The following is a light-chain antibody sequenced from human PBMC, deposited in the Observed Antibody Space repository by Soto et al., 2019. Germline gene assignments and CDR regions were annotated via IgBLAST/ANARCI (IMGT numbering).Light chain of an antibody. V-gene: IGKV1-39*01. CDR2: DAS. CDR3: QQSYSTPPIT. Sequence: DIQMTQSAATLSGSLGDRVTITWKASQDISNFLNWYQQKPAKAPKLLIYDASNLETWVPSRFSGSGSGTDFTPTISSLQPEDFATYYCQQSYSTPPITFGQGTRLEIK. J-gene: IGKJ5*01. CDR1: QDISNF.